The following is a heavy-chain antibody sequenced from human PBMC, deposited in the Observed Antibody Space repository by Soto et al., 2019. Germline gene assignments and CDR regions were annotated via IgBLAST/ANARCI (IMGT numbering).Heavy chain of an antibody. D-gene: IGHD4-17*01. CDR2: ISSDGNNK. V-gene: IGHV3-30*18. CDR3: AKVGSRASTVTRSRWYFDL. Sequence: QVQLVESGGGVVQPGRSLRLSCAASGFTFSGYGMHWVRLAPGKGLEWLAVISSDGNNKYYLDSVKGRFTISRDNSKNTLYLQMTSLTAEDTAVYYCAKVGSRASTVTRSRWYFDLWGRGTLVTVSS. CDR1: GFTFSGYG. J-gene: IGHJ2*01.